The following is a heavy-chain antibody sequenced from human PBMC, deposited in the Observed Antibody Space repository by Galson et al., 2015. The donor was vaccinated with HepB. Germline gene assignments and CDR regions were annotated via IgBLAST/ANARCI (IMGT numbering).Heavy chain of an antibody. J-gene: IGHJ4*02. CDR2: INSYSGST. CDR1: GYTFTTYG. Sequence: SVKVSCKASGYTFTTYGLNWVRQAPGRGLEWMGRINSYSGSTNYAQNFQDRVTMTADTSMSTAYLELGSLDSDDTAIYYCARGGLAAIVGPCFDSWGQGTLVTVSS. CDR3: ARGGLAAIVGPCFDS. V-gene: IGHV1-18*01. D-gene: IGHD2-21*01.